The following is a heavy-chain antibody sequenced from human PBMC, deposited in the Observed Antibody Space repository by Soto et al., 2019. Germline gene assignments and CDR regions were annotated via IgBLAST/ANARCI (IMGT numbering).Heavy chain of an antibody. CDR1: GFTFSNAW. V-gene: IGHV3-15*07. CDR2: IKSKTDGGTT. J-gene: IGHJ6*02. Sequence: GGSLRLSCAASGFTFSNAWMNWVRQAPGKGLEWVGRIKSKTDGGTTDYAAPVKGRFTISSDDSKNTLYLQMNSLKTEDTAVYYCTTGAAAAGTYYGMDVWGQGTTVTVSS. CDR3: TTGAAAAGTYYGMDV. D-gene: IGHD6-13*01.